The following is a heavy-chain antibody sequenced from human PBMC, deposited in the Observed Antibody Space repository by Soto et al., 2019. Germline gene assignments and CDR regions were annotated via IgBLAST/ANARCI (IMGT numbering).Heavy chain of an antibody. V-gene: IGHV3-15*07. D-gene: IGHD3-16*01. CDR2: IKSRGSGETT. Sequence: ELVESGGGLVTPGKSVRLSCVGSGFSFTAAWMNWVRRAPGTGLEWVGRIKSRGSGETTDYGAPVKGRFTISRDDIKNTVYLQMNSLKAEDIAVYYCTKQRGVSGSVYYGLEVWGKGSKVTVTS. J-gene: IGHJ6*04. CDR1: GFSFTAAW. CDR3: TKQRGVSGSVYYGLEV.